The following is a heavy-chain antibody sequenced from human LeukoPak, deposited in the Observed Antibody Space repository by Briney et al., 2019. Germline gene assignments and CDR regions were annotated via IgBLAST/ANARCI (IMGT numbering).Heavy chain of an antibody. J-gene: IGHJ3*01. CDR3: ARRRHNFDFYDV. D-gene: IGHD3/OR15-3a*01. Sequence: SETLSLTCTVSGDSIISNIYWWDWVRLPPGKGLEWIGATFYTGRTFYCPSLKSRVTISVDTSKNQFSLDLSSATAADTAVYYCARRRHNFDFYDVWGQGTRVTVSS. CDR2: TFYTGRT. CDR1: GDSIISNIYW. V-gene: IGHV4-39*01.